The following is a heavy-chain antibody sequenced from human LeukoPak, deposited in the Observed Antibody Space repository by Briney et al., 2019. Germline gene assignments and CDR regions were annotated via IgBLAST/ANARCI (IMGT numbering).Heavy chain of an antibody. CDR2: ISGSGGST. D-gene: IGHD5-24*01. V-gene: IGHV3-23*01. CDR1: GFTFSNYA. Sequence: GGSLRLSCAASGFTFSNYAMSWVRQAPGKGLEWVSGISGSGGSTYADSVKGRLTISRDNSKNTLYLQMDSLRAEDTAVYYCAKKPATIKFPFDIWGQETLVTVSP. J-gene: IGHJ4*02. CDR3: AKKPATIKFPFDI.